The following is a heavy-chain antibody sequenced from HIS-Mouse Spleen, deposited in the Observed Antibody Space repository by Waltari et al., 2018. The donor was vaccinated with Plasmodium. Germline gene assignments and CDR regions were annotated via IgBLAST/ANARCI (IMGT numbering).Heavy chain of an antibody. D-gene: IGHD1-7*01. CDR2: IYYSGST. Sequence: QVQLQESGPGLVKPSQTLSLTCTVSGGSISSSSYYWGWIRQPPGKGLEWIGSIYYSGSTYYNPSLKSRVTISVDTSKNQFSLKLSSVTAADTAVYYCARDRITGTSYCDYWGQGTLVTVSS. CDR3: ARDRITGTSYCDY. CDR1: GGSISSSSYY. J-gene: IGHJ4*02. V-gene: IGHV4-39*07.